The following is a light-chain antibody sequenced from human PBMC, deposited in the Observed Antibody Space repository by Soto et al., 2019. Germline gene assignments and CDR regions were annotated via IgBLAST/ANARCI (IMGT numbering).Light chain of an antibody. J-gene: IGKJ4*01. CDR1: QSILYSSNNKNY. Sequence: DIVMTQSPDSLAVSLGETATINCKSSQSILYSSNNKNYLTWYQQKPGQPPKLLIYWASTRESGVPDRFSGSGSGTDFTLTISRLQAEDVAVYYGQQYDSSPLTFGGGTKVEIK. CDR2: WAS. V-gene: IGKV4-1*01. CDR3: QQYDSSPLT.